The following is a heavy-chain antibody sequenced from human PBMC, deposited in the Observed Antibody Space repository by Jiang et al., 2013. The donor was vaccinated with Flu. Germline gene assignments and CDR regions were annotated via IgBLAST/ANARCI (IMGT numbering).Heavy chain of an antibody. CDR3: ARRALRKQLVPARDSWSFDY. J-gene: IGHJ4*02. Sequence: PGLVKPSETLSLTCTVSGGSISSSSYYWGWIRQPPGKGLEWIGSIYYSGSTYYNPSLKSRVTISVDTSKNQFSLKLSSVTAADTAVYYCARRALRKQLVPARDSWSFDYWGQGTLVTVSS. CDR1: GGSISSSSYY. V-gene: IGHV4-39*01. CDR2: IYYSGST. D-gene: IGHD6-13*01.